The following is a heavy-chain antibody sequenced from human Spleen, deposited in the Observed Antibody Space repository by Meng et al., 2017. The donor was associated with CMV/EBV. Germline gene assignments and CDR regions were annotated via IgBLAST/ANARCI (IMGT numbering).Heavy chain of an antibody. CDR1: GFSFSSYW. CDR2: INSDGSGK. CDR3: TREGTGDWFDS. D-gene: IGHD1-14*01. J-gene: IGHJ5*01. V-gene: IGHV3-74*03. Sequence: GESLKISCVASGFSFSSYWMYWVRQAPGKGLVWVARINSDGSGKTYADFVKGRFTISRDNAENTLYVQMNSLRAEDTAVYFCTREGTGDWFDSWGQGTLVTVSS.